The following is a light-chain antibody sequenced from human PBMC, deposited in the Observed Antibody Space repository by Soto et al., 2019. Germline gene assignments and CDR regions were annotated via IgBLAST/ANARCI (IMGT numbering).Light chain of an antibody. CDR2: EVN. V-gene: IGLV2-8*01. Sequence: QSALTQPPSASESPGQSVTISCTGTSSDVGTSNYVSWYQHHPGKAPKVIIYEVNKRPSGVPDRFSGSKSGNTASLTVSRLQAEDAADYYCISPTGHYNLVLGGGTKLTVL. J-gene: IGLJ2*01. CDR1: SSDVGTSNY. CDR3: ISPTGHYNLV.